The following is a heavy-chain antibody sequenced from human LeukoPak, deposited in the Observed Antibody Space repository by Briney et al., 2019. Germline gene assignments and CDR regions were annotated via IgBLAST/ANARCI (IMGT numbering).Heavy chain of an antibody. CDR2: IYHSGST. V-gene: IGHV4-38-2*01. CDR3: ARHAVAFWSGYLGPGGDY. D-gene: IGHD3-3*01. J-gene: IGHJ4*02. Sequence: KPSETLSLTCAVSGYSISSGYYWGWIRHPPGKGLEWIGSIYHSGSTYYNPSLKSRVTISVDTSKNQFSLKLSSVTAADTAVYYCARHAVAFWSGYLGPGGDYWGQGTLVTVSS. CDR1: GYSISSGYY.